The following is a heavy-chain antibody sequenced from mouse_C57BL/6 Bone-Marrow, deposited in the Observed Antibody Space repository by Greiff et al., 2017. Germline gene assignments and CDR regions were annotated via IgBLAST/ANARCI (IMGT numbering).Heavy chain of an antibody. J-gene: IGHJ2*01. D-gene: IGHD1-2*01. CDR3: ARTLLRRRYFDY. CDR1: GYAFSSSW. Sequence: QVQLQQSGPELVKPGASVKISCKASGYAFSSSWMNWVKQRPGKGLEWIGRIYPGDGDTNYNGKFKGKATLTADKSYSTAYMQLSSLTSEDSAVYFCARTLLRRRYFDYWGQGTTLTVSS. V-gene: IGHV1-82*01. CDR2: IYPGDGDT.